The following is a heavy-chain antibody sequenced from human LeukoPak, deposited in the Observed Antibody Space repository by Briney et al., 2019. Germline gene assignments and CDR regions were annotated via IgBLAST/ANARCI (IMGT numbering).Heavy chain of an antibody. Sequence: SETLSLTCTVYGGSVSSGSYYWSWIRQPPGKGLEWIGYIYYSGSTNYNPSLKSRVTISVDTSKNQFSLKLSSVTAADTAVYYCARGVPYDSSGYYPDYWGQGTLVTVSS. J-gene: IGHJ4*02. CDR2: IYYSGST. CDR3: ARGVPYDSSGYYPDY. CDR1: GGSVSSGSYY. V-gene: IGHV4-61*01. D-gene: IGHD3-22*01.